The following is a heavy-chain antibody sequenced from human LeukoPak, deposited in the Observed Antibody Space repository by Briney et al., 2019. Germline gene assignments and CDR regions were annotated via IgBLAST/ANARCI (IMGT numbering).Heavy chain of an antibody. D-gene: IGHD6-6*01. CDR2: IYYSGST. CDR3: ASIAARPGFYWFDP. CDR1: GGSISSYY. Sequence: PSETLSLTCTVSGGSISSYYWSWIRQPPGKGLEWIGYIYYSGSTNYNPSLKSRVTISVDTSKNQFSLKLSSVTAADTAVYYCASIAARPGFYWFDPWGQGTLVTVSS. J-gene: IGHJ5*02. V-gene: IGHV4-59*01.